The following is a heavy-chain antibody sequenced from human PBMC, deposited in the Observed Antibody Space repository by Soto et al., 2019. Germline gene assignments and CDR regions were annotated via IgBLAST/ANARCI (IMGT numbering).Heavy chain of an antibody. CDR3: SYYDILTGQPWGSFDY. D-gene: IGHD3-9*01. V-gene: IGHV3-15*07. CDR1: GFTFSNAW. Sequence: PGGSLRLSCAASGFTFSNAWMNWVRQAPGKGLEWVGRIKSKTDGGTTDYAAPVKGRFTISRDDSKNTLYLQMNSLKTEDTAVYYCSYYDILTGQPWGSFDYWGQGTLVTVSS. J-gene: IGHJ4*02. CDR2: IKSKTDGGTT.